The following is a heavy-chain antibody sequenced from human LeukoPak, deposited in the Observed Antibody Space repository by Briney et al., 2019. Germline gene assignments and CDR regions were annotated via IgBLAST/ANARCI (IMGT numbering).Heavy chain of an antibody. Sequence: GGSLRLSCAASGFTFSSYAMSWVRQAPGKGLEWVSAISGSGGSTYYADSVKGRFTISRDNSKNTLYLQMNSLRAEDTAVYYCAKVAEVYDYVWGSYRRTAYYFDYWGQGTLVTVSS. D-gene: IGHD3-16*02. J-gene: IGHJ4*02. CDR3: AKVAEVYDYVWGSYRRTAYYFDY. CDR1: GFTFSSYA. CDR2: ISGSGGST. V-gene: IGHV3-23*01.